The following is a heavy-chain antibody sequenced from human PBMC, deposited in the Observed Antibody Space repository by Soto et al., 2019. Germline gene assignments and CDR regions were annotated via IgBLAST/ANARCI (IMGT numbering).Heavy chain of an antibody. Sequence: QVKLVQSGAEVKKPGASVKVSCKASGYTFSNDAITWVRQAPGQGLEWMGWVSAYNGNTNYAQKFKGRVTMTTDTSRSTAYMEIRGLRYDETAVYFCARASRYYWNYMMYWGQGTLVTVSS. D-gene: IGHD1-7*01. CDR1: GYTFSNDA. CDR3: ARASRYYWNYMMY. CDR2: VSAYNGNT. J-gene: IGHJ4*02. V-gene: IGHV1-18*01.